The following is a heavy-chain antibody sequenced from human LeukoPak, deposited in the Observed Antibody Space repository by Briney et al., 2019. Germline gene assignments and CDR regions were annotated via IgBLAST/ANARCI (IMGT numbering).Heavy chain of an antibody. J-gene: IGHJ4*02. CDR3: ASYSPDWDFDY. CDR2: IYYSVTT. Sequence: PSETLSLTCTVSGGSISSSSYYWGWIRQPPGKGLEWIGLIYYSVTTNYNPSLKSRVSMSVDTSKNQFSLKVNSVTAADTAVYYCASYSPDWDFDYWGQGTLVTVSS. CDR1: GGSISSSSYY. D-gene: IGHD3/OR15-3a*01. V-gene: IGHV4-39*07.